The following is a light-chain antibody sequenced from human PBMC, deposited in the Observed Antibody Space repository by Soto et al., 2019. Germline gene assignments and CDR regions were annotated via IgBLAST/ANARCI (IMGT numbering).Light chain of an antibody. CDR3: SSYTSSSTQ. V-gene: IGLV2-14*01. J-gene: IGLJ3*02. CDR1: SSDVGGYNY. Sequence: QSALTQPASVSGSPGQSSTISCTGTSSDVGGYNYVSWYQQHPGKAPKLMIYDVSNRLSGVSNRFSGSKSGNTASLTISGLQAEDEADYYCSSYTSSSTQFGGGIKLTVL. CDR2: DVS.